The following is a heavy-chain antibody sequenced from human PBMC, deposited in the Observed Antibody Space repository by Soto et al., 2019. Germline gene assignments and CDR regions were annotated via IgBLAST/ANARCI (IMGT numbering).Heavy chain of an antibody. CDR2: ISYDGSNK. D-gene: IGHD3-9*01. CDR3: ARGIRYFDWLLSNDY. CDR1: GFTFSSYA. Sequence: QVQLVESGGGVVQPGRSLRLSCAASGFTFSSYAMHWVRQAPGKGLEWVAVISYDGSNKYYADSVKGRFTISRDNSKNTLYLQMNSLRAEDTAVYYCARGIRYFDWLLSNDYWGQGTLVTVSS. V-gene: IGHV3-30-3*01. J-gene: IGHJ4*02.